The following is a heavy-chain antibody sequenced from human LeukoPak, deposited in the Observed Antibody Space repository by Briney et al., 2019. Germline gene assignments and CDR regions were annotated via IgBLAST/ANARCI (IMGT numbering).Heavy chain of an antibody. Sequence: PSQTLSLTCIVSGDSISNGSYYWTWLRQPAGKGLEWIGRIHTSGNTNYSPSLKSRVTISRDTSKNQFSLRLTSVTAADTAVYYCVRDWNGDYFDYWGQGTLVTVSS. CDR1: GDSISNGSYY. V-gene: IGHV4-61*02. CDR2: IHTSGNT. CDR3: VRDWNGDYFDY. J-gene: IGHJ4*02. D-gene: IGHD1-1*01.